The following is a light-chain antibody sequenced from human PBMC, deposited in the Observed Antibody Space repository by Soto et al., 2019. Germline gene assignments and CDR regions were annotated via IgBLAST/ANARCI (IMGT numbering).Light chain of an antibody. J-gene: IGKJ3*01. CDR2: AAS. Sequence: QMTQSPSSLSASVGDRVTITCRASQAISNYLAWYQLKPGKVPKLLIYAASILQSGVPSRFSGSGSGTDFTLTISSLQPEDIATYYCQKYSGAPFTFGPGTKVDIK. CDR1: QAISNY. CDR3: QKYSGAPFT. V-gene: IGKV1-27*01.